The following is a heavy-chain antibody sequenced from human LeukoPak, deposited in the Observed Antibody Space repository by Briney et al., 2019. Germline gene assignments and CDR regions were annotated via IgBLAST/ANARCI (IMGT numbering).Heavy chain of an antibody. Sequence: PSENLSLTCAVYGGSFSGYYWSWIRQPPGKGLEWIGEINHSGSTNYNPSLKSRVTISVDTSKNQFSLKLSSVTAADTAVYYCARLSGLWFGEPFDYWGQGTLVIVSS. CDR1: GGSFSGYY. V-gene: IGHV4-34*01. J-gene: IGHJ4*02. CDR2: INHSGST. D-gene: IGHD3-10*01. CDR3: ARLSGLWFGEPFDY.